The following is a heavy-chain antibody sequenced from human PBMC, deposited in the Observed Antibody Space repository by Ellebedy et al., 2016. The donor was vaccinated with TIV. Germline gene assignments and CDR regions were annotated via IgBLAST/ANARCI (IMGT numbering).Heavy chain of an antibody. Sequence: SETLSLXXAVYGGSFSGYYWSWIRQPPGKGLEWIGEINHSGSTNYNPSLKSRVTISVDTSKNQFSLKLSSVTAADTAVYYCARDGDYYGSGSYYYYYYGMDVWGQGTAVTVSS. J-gene: IGHJ6*02. CDR1: GGSFSGYY. CDR2: INHSGST. D-gene: IGHD3-10*01. V-gene: IGHV4-34*01. CDR3: ARDGDYYGSGSYYYYYYGMDV.